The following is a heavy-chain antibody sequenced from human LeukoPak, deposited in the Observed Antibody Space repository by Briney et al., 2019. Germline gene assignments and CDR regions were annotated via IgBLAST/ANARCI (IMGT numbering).Heavy chain of an antibody. CDR1: GYTFTTYA. V-gene: IGHV7-4-1*02. Sequence: GASVKVSCKASGYTFTTYAMNWVRQAPGQGLEWMGWINTNTGNPTYAQGFTGRFVFSLDTSVSTAYLQISSLKAEDTAVYYCARESPYYYDTSDYSGKADYWGQGTLVTVSS. J-gene: IGHJ4*02. CDR2: INTNTGNP. CDR3: ARESPYYYDTSDYSGKADY. D-gene: IGHD3-22*01.